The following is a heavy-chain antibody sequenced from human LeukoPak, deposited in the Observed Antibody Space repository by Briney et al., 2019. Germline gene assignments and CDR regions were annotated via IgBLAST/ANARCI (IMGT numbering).Heavy chain of an antibody. CDR2: INPNSGGT. D-gene: IGHD3-9*01. CDR3: ARSISALSLTTLGY. Sequence: ASVKVSCKASGYTFTGYYMHWARQAPGQGLEWMGRINPNSGGTNYAQKFQGRVTMTRDTSISTAYMELSRLRSDDTAVYYCARSISALSLTTLGYWGQGTLVTVSS. J-gene: IGHJ4*02. V-gene: IGHV1-2*06. CDR1: GYTFTGYY.